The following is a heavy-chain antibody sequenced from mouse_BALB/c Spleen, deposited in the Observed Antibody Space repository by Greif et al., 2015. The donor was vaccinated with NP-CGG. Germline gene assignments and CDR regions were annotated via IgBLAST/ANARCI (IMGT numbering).Heavy chain of an antibody. CDR1: GYTFTSYW. CDR3: TRGGVGFDY. Sequence: VQLQQSGAELVRPGASVKLSCKASGYTFTSYWINWVKQRPGQGLEWIGNIYPSDSYTNYNQKFKDKATLTVDKSSSTAYMQLSSPTSEDSAVYYCTRGGVGFDYWGQGTTLTVSS. V-gene: IGHV1-69*02. D-gene: IGHD1-1*02. CDR2: IYPSDSYT. J-gene: IGHJ2*01.